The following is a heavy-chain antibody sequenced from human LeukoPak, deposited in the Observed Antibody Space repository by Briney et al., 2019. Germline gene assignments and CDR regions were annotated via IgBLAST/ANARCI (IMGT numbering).Heavy chain of an antibody. D-gene: IGHD4-23*01. CDR2: INHSGST. V-gene: IGHV4-34*01. J-gene: IGHJ3*02. CDR3: ARGVRAYGGNSAAFDI. Sequence: SETLSLTCAVHGGSFSGYYWSWIRQPPGKGLEWIGEINHSGSTNYNPSLKSRVTISVDTSKNQFSLKLSSVTAADTAVYYCARGVRAYGGNSAAFDIWGQGTMVTVSS. CDR1: GGSFSGYY.